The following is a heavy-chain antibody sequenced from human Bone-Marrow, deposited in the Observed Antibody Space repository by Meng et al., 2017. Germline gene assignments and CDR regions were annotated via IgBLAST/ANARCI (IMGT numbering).Heavy chain of an antibody. Sequence: QGRLVQSGAEVKKPGSSVKGSCKASGGTFSSYAISWVRQAPGQGLEWMGGIIPIFGTANYAQKFQGRVTITADKSTSTAYMELSSLRSEDTAVYYCARETHYYDSRYFDYWGQGTLVTVSS. CDR2: IIPIFGTA. V-gene: IGHV1-69*06. J-gene: IGHJ4*02. CDR3: ARETHYYDSRYFDY. D-gene: IGHD3-22*01. CDR1: GGTFSSYA.